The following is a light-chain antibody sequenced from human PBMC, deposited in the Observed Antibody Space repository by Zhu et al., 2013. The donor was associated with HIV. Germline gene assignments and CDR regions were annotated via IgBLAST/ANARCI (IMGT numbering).Light chain of an antibody. Sequence: EIVLTQSPGTLSLSPGERATLSCRASQSVGSNYLAWYQQKRGQAPRLLIYGASSRATGIPDRFSGSGSGTDFTLTISTLQPEDFATYYCLQSNSYPRTFGQGTQARDQT. V-gene: IGKV3-20*01. CDR3: LQSNSYPRT. CDR2: GAS. CDR1: QSVGSNY. J-gene: IGKJ2*02.